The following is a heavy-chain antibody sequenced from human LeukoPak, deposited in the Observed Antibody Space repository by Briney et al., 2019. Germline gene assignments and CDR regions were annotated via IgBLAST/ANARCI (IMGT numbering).Heavy chain of an antibody. J-gene: IGHJ3*02. Sequence: TGGPLRLSCGASGYTFSSYWMHWVRQAPGKALVWVSRINSDGSSTSYADSVKGRHTISRDNAKNTLYLQMNSLRAEDTVVYYCAEIVATMGTDDAFDIWGQGTMVTVTS. CDR1: GYTFSSYW. CDR2: INSDGSST. CDR3: AEIVATMGTDDAFDI. V-gene: IGHV3-74*01. D-gene: IGHD5-12*01.